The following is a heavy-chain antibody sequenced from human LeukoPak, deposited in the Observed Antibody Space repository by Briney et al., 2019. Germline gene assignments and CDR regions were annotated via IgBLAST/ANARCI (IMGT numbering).Heavy chain of an antibody. J-gene: IGHJ3*02. V-gene: IGHV1-69*01. D-gene: IGHD6-13*01. CDR2: IIPIFGTA. CDR1: GGTFSSYA. Sequence: SVKVTCKASGGTFSSYAISWVRQAPGQGLEWMGGIIPIFGTANYAQKFQGRVTITADESTSTAYMELSSLRSEDTAVYYCARVMSSSWTWRSGVVAFDIWGQGTMVTVSS. CDR3: ARVMSSSWTWRSGVVAFDI.